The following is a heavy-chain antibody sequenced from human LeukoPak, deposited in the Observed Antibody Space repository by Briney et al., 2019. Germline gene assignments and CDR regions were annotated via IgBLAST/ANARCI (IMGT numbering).Heavy chain of an antibody. Sequence: SGTLSLTCAVSGGSISSSNWWSWVRQPPGKGLEWIGKIYHSGSTNYNPSLKSRVTISVDKSKNQFSLKLSSVTAADTAVYYCARWALGYCSGGSCYWFDPWGQGTLVTVSS. V-gene: IGHV4-4*02. CDR1: GGSISSSNW. CDR2: IYHSGST. D-gene: IGHD2-15*01. J-gene: IGHJ5*02. CDR3: ARWALGYCSGGSCYWFDP.